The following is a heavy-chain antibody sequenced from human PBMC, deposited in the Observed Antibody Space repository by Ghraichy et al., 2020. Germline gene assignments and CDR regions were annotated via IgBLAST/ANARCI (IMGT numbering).Heavy chain of an antibody. V-gene: IGHV3-48*04. J-gene: IGHJ6*02. CDR2: ISSSSSTI. Sequence: SCAASGFTFSSYSMNWVRQAPGKGLEWVSYISSSSSTIYYADSVKGRFTISRDNAKNSLYLQMNSLRAEDTAVYYCARAAAVPPHYYYYGMDVWGQGPTVTVSS. CDR3: ARAAAVPPHYYYYGMDV. CDR1: GFTFSSYS. D-gene: IGHD6-13*01.